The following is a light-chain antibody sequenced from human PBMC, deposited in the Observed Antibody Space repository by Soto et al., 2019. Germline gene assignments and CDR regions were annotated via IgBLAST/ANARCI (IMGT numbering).Light chain of an antibody. J-gene: IGKJ1*01. CDR1: QSVSTY. CDR2: DAS. V-gene: IGKV3-11*01. CDR3: QQRSSWPRT. Sequence: EIELTQSPATLSLCPGERATLSCRASQSVSTYLVWYQQKPGQAPRLLIYDASNRATGIPARFSGSGSGTDFTLTISSLGPEDFAVYYCQQRSSWPRTFGQGTKVDIK.